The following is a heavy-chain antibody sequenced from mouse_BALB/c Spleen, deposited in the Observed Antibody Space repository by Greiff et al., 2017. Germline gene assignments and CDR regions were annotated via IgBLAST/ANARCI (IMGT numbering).Heavy chain of an antibody. CDR1: GFTFSSYA. V-gene: IGHV5-6-5*01. D-gene: IGHD2-10*02. CDR2: ISSGGST. CDR3: ARGTAYGNYWYFDV. J-gene: IGHJ1*01. Sequence: EVQVVESGGGLVKPGGSLKLSCAASGFTFSSYAMSWVRQTPEKRLEWVASISSGGSTYYPDSVKGRFTISRDNARNILYLQMSSLRSEDTAMYYCARGTAYGNYWYFDVWGAGTTVTVSS.